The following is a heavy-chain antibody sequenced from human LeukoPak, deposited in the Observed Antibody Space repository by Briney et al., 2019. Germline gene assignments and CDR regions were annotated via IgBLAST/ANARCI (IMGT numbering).Heavy chain of an antibody. CDR3: ARGNGPGSWLIDY. CDR2: ISTSSSYI. CDR1: GFTLDSFA. V-gene: IGHV3-21*01. J-gene: IGHJ4*02. D-gene: IGHD6-13*01. Sequence: GRSLRLSCAASGFTLDSFAMHWVRQAPGKGLEWVSSISTSSSYIYYADSVKGRFTISRDNAKNSLYLQMNSLRAEDTAVYYCARGNGPGSWLIDYWGQGTLVTVSS.